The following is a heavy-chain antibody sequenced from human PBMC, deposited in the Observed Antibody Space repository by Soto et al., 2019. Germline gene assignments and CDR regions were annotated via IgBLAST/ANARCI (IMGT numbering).Heavy chain of an antibody. CDR3: VREGGPWCDT. Sequence: QVQLVESGGGAVQPGRSLRLSCAASGFTFSSYGMHWVRQAPGKGLEWVAVIWHDGSNAYYGDSVKGRFTISRDSSNKVVYLQTNDLRDEEGAVYLCVREGGPWCDTWGRGALVTV. CDR2: IWHDGSNA. V-gene: IGHV3-33*01. CDR1: GFTFSSYG. J-gene: IGHJ5*02.